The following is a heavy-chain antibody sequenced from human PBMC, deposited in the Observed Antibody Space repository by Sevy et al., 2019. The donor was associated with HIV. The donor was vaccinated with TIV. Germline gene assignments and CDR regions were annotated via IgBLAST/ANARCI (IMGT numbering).Heavy chain of an antibody. Sequence: GGSLRLSCEASGFTFRSYDMHWVRQAPGKGLEWVAIIWSDGAYQYHGDSVKGRFTISRDNSKNTLYLQMNSLRVEDTAVYYCARGGYYYDNAAYYAFDSWGQGTLVTVSS. CDR2: IWSDGAYQ. D-gene: IGHD3-22*01. CDR1: GFTFRSYD. V-gene: IGHV3-33*01. J-gene: IGHJ4*02. CDR3: ARGGYYYDNAAYYAFDS.